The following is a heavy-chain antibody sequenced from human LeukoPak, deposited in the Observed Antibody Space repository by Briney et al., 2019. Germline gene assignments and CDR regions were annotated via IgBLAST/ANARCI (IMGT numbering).Heavy chain of an antibody. J-gene: IGHJ5*02. CDR2: TYYRSKWYN. CDR1: GDSVSSNSAA. CDR3: ARSHGDSSNWFDP. V-gene: IGHV6-1*01. D-gene: IGHD2-15*01. Sequence: SQTLSLTCAISGDSVSSNSAAWNWIRQSPSRGLEWLGRTYYRSKWYNDYAESVKSRITINPDTSKNQFSLQLNSVTPDDTAVYFCARSHGDSSNWFDPWGQGTLVTVSS.